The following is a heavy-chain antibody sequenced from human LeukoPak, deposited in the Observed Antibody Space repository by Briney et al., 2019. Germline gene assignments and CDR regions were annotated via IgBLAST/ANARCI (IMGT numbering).Heavy chain of an antibody. CDR2: IYPGDSDT. J-gene: IGHJ4*02. D-gene: IGHD3-10*01. CDR1: GFGFTTSW. CDR3: AVPLRRGSRGGFDS. V-gene: IGHV5-51*01. Sequence: GESLKISCKASGFGFTTSWIAWVRQMPGKGLEWMGIIYPGDSDTRYSPSFQGPVTISADRSITTAYLQWSSLEASDTAIYYCAVPLRRGSRGGFDSWGQGTLVTVSS.